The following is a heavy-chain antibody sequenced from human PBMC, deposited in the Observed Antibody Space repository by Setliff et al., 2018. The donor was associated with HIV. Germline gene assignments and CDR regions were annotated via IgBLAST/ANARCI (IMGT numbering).Heavy chain of an antibody. J-gene: IGHJ3*02. V-gene: IGHV1-2*04. CDR1: GYTFTDNY. CDR3: ARDYLHVFDI. Sequence: AAVKVSCKASGYTFTDNYIHWVPQAPGQGLEWMAWSNSATGGTNYAQNFQGWVTVTRDTSINTVYMELSSLKSDDTAVYYCARDYLHVFDIWGQGTMVTVSS. CDR2: SNSATGGT.